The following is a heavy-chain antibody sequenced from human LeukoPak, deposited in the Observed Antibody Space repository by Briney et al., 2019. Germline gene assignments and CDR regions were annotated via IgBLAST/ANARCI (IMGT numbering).Heavy chain of an antibody. J-gene: IGHJ5*02. CDR1: GGSFSGYY. D-gene: IGHD3-10*01. V-gene: IGHV4-34*01. Sequence: SSETLSLTCAVYGGSFSGYYWSWIRQPPGKGLEWIGEINHSGSTNYNPSLKSRVTISVDTSKNQFSLKLSSVTAADTAVYYCARGGYYGSGNDFRFDPWGQGTLVTVSS. CDR3: ARGGYYGSGNDFRFDP. CDR2: INHSGST.